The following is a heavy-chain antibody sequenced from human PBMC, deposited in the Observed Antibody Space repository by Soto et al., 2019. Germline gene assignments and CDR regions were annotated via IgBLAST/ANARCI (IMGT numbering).Heavy chain of an antibody. J-gene: IGHJ4*02. Sequence: GGSLRLSCAASGFTFSSYAMHWVRQAPGKGLEWVAVISYDGSNKYYADSVKGRFTISRDNSKNTLYLQMNSLRAEDTAVYYCAGGAGNWGTFDYWGQGTLVTVSS. CDR2: ISYDGSNK. CDR3: AGGAGNWGTFDY. V-gene: IGHV3-30*04. D-gene: IGHD7-27*01. CDR1: GFTFSSYA.